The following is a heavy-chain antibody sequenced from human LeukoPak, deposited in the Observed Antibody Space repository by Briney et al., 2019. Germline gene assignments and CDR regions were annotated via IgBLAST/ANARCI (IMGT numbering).Heavy chain of an antibody. CDR2: ISGSSTSASSSFI. J-gene: IGHJ4*02. D-gene: IGHD5-12*01. Sequence: GKSLRLSCAASGFIFSSHSMSWVRPAPGKGLEWLSYISGSSTSASSSFIYYADSVKGRFTISRDNAKNSLYLQMKGLRVEDTAVYYCSRDWAMIDWGQGTLVTVSS. CDR1: GFIFSSHS. CDR3: SRDWAMID. V-gene: IGHV3-48*01.